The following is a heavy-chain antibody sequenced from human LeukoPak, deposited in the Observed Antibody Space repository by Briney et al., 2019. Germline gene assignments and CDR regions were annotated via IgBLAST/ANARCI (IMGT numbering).Heavy chain of an antibody. CDR2: ISAYNGNT. CDR1: GYTFTSYG. CDR3: ARDSSSGQYYFDY. V-gene: IGHV1-18*01. J-gene: IGHJ4*02. Sequence: ASVKVSCKASGYTFTSYGISWVRQAPGQGLEWMGWISAYNGNTNYAQKLQGRVTMTTDTSTSTAYIELRSLRSDDTAVYYCARDSSSGQYYFDYWGQGTLVTVSS. D-gene: IGHD6-19*01.